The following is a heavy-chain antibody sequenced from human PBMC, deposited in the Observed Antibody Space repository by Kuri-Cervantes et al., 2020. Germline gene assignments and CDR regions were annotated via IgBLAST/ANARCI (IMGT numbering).Heavy chain of an antibody. V-gene: IGHV3-11*04. D-gene: IGHD6-6*01. CDR1: GFTFSDYY. Sequence: GESLKISCAASGFTFSDYYMSWIRQAPGKGLEWVSYISSSGSTIYYADSVKGRFTISRDNAKNSLYLQMSSLRAEDTALYYCASAGRSTRPGFWGQGTLVTVSS. CDR3: ASAGRSTRPGF. J-gene: IGHJ4*02. CDR2: ISSSGSTI.